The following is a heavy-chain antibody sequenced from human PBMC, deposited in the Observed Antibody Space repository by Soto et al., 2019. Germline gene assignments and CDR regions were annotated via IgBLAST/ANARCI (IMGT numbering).Heavy chain of an antibody. CDR1: GGTFNTYA. Sequence: QVQLVQSGAEMKKPGSSVKVSCQSSGGTFNTYAMNWVRQAPGQGPEWMGDISPMFGAANYAPKFKGRVTSPADESKGTAYMQVSSLTSEDTALYCCAREVQVHTPAFVYWGQGNLVNVSS. V-gene: IGHV1-69*19. CDR3: AREVQVHTPAFVY. CDR2: ISPMFGAA. D-gene: IGHD3-10*01. J-gene: IGHJ4*02.